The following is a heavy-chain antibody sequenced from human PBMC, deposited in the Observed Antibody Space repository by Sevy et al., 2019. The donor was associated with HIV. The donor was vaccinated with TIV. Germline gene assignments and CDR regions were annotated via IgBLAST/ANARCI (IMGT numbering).Heavy chain of an antibody. J-gene: IGHJ4*02. CDR1: GFAFYEYS. CDR2: LSFGCGKI. Sequence: GGSLRLSCAASGFAFYEYSMSWIRQAPGKGLEWVATLSFGCGKINYADSVKGRFTISRAKSKNSFYLQMDNLRVEDTALYYCARAGCSRPHDYWGQGTRVTVSS. CDR3: ARAGCSRPHDY. D-gene: IGHD3-10*01. V-gene: IGHV3-23*01.